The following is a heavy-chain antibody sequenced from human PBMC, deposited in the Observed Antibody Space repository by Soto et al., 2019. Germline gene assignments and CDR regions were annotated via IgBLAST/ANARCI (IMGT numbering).Heavy chain of an antibody. CDR3: ARRTSDIAVTGSWFDP. CDR1: IYLFTTYG. V-gene: IGHV1-18*04. J-gene: IGHJ5*02. Sequence: ALMKVCCNASIYLFTTYGIIWLRPAPSQGLEWMGCISPYDGYTYNGKPKYAQKFQGRVTMTADTSTSTAYMELTNLRYDDTAVYFCARRTSDIAVTGSWFDPWGQGTLVTVSS. CDR2: ISPYDGYT. D-gene: IGHD2-8*01.